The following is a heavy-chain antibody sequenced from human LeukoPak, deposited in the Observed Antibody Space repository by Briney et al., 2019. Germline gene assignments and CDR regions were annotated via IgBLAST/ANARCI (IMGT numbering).Heavy chain of an antibody. D-gene: IGHD6-13*01. J-gene: IGHJ6*03. CDR1: GGTFSSYA. CDR3: ARVAIAAAGTMDV. CDR2: IIPIFGTA. Sequence: ASVKVSCKASGGTFSSYAISWVRQAPGQGLEWMGGIIPIFGTANYAQKFQGRVTITTDESTSTAYMELSSLRSEDTAVDYCARVAIAAAGTMDVWGKGTTVTVSS. V-gene: IGHV1-69*05.